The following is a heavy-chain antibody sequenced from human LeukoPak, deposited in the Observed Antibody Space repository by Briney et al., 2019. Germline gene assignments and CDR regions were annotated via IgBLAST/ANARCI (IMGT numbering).Heavy chain of an antibody. CDR2: IISKTDGGTT. CDR1: GFTFSNAW. D-gene: IGHD1-26*01. V-gene: IGHV3-15*01. J-gene: IGHJ3*02. CDR3: TTGGLVGATLDDAFDI. Sequence: PGGSLRLSCAASGFTFSNAWMSWVRQAPGKGLEWVGRIISKTDGGTTDYSAPVKGRFTISRDDSKNTLYLQMNSLKTEDTAVYYCTTGGLVGATLDDAFDIWGQGTMVTVSS.